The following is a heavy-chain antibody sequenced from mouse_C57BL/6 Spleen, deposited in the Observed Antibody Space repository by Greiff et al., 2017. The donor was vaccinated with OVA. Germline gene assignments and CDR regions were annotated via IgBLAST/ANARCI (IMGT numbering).Heavy chain of an antibody. CDR1: GYTFTSYW. Sequence: VQLQQSGAELAKPGASVKLSCKASGYTFTSYWMHWVKQRPGQGLEWIGYINPSSGYTKYNQKFKDKATLTADKSPSTAYMQLSSLTYEDSAVYYCLDTDYWGQGTTLTVSS. CDR3: LDTDY. V-gene: IGHV1-7*01. CDR2: INPSSGYT. J-gene: IGHJ2*01.